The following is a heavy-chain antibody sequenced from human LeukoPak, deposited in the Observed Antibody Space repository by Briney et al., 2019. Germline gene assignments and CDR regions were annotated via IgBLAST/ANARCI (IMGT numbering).Heavy chain of an antibody. D-gene: IGHD2-2*01. J-gene: IGHJ6*02. V-gene: IGHV3-15*01. Sequence: GGSLRLSCAASGFTLSNAWMHWVRQAPGKGLEWVGRIKSKTDGGTTDYAAPVKGRFTISRDDSKNTLYLQMNSPNTDDPAVYSCTTQADCSSTSCYGMHLWRQGPAVTVSS. CDR1: GFTLSNAW. CDR2: IKSKTDGGTT. CDR3: TTQADCSSTSCYGMHL.